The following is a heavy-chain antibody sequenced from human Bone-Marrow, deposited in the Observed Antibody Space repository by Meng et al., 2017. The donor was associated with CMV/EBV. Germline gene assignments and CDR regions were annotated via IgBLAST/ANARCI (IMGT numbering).Heavy chain of an antibody. Sequence: GESLKISCAASGFTVSSNYMSWVRQAPGKGLEWVSDIYSGGNTYYADSVRGRFTISRDNSKNTVYHQMNSLRAEDTAVYYCARGGYSGYCSCTSCYNDYYYFGMNVWGQGTTVTVSS. CDR2: IYSGGNT. J-gene: IGHJ6*02. D-gene: IGHD2-2*02. CDR3: ARGGYSGYCSCTSCYNDYYYFGMNV. CDR1: GFTVSSNY. V-gene: IGHV3-53*01.